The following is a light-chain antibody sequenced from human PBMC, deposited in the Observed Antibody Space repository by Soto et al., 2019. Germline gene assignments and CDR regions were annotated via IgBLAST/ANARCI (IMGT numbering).Light chain of an antibody. CDR3: QQYNNWPPWT. CDR2: GAS. J-gene: IGKJ1*01. CDR1: QTIKSTS. Sequence: EIVLTQSPGTLSLSPGERATLSCRASQTIKSTSLAWYQQRPGQAPSLLIYGASTRATGIPARFSGSGSGTEFTLTISSLQSEDFAVYYCQQYNNWPPWTFGQGTKVDIK. V-gene: IGKV3-15*01.